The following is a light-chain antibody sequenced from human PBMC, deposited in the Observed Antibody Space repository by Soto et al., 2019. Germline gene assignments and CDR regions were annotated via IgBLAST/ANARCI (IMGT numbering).Light chain of an antibody. CDR1: QSIRSY. Sequence: DIQMTQSHPSLYASVGYRFTITCLASQSIRSYLNWYQQKPGQAPNLLIYGASSLQSGVTPRFSGSGSGTDFTLTISSLQPDDFATYYCQQTYSAPRTFGQGTKVDI. CDR3: QQTYSAPRT. J-gene: IGKJ1*01. V-gene: IGKV1-39*01. CDR2: GAS.